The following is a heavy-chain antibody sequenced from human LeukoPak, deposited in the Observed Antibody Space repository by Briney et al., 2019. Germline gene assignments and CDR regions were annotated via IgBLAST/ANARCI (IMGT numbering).Heavy chain of an antibody. Sequence: SETLSLTCTVSGGSISSISYYWGWIRQPPGKGLEWLGEISHTGNTHYNPSLKSRVTVSVDISADMSTTRVSLNLKSVTAADMAIYYCARGPGHSFKYWGQGTRVTVSS. CDR1: GGSISSISYY. CDR2: ISHTGNT. D-gene: IGHD1-1*01. V-gene: IGHV4-39*07. CDR3: ARGPGHSFKY. J-gene: IGHJ4*02.